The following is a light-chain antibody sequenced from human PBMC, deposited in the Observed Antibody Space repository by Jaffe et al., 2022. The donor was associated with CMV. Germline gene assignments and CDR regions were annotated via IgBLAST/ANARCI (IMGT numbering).Light chain of an antibody. CDR3: ATWDYSLSAGV. CDR1: ISNIGNNF. CDR2: ENH. V-gene: IGLV1-51*02. J-gene: IGLJ3*02. Sequence: QSVLTQPPSVSAAPGQNVTISCSGGISNIGNNFVSWHQQLPGTAPKLLIYENHKRPSGIPDRFSGSKSGTSATLAITGLQTGDEANYYCATWDYSLSAGVFGGGTKLTVL.